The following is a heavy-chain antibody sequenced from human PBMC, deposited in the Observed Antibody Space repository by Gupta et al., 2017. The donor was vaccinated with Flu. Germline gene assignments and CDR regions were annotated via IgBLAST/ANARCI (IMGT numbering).Heavy chain of an antibody. V-gene: IGHV1-18*04. CDR1: GFTFSYYG. CDR3: AREGKNMVYNKKSFYLDGMEL. Sequence: QSQLVQSGGEVQRPGASVKVSCTTSGFTFSYYGITWVRQAPGQGLEWMGWITDYNGETKYAQNCQDRVTLTTDRSTSTAYMELRRLRLEDTDVYYCAREGKNMVYNKKSFYLDGMELWGQGTTVTVSS. D-gene: IGHD4-4*01. CDR2: ITDYNGET. J-gene: IGHJ6*02.